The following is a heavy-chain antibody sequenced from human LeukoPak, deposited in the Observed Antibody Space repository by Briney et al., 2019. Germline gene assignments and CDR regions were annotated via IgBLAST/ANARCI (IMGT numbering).Heavy chain of an antibody. Sequence: SETLSLTCTVSGGSISSYYWSWIRQPPGKGLEWIGYIYYSGSTNYNPSLKSRVTISVDTSKNQFSLKLSSVTAAGTAVYYCARQVGATSTSYFDYWGQGTLVTVSS. J-gene: IGHJ4*02. CDR2: IYYSGST. CDR3: ARQVGATSTSYFDY. D-gene: IGHD1-26*01. CDR1: GGSISSYY. V-gene: IGHV4-59*08.